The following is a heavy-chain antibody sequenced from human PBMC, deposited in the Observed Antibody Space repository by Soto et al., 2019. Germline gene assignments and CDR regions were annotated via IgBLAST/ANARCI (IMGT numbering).Heavy chain of an antibody. CDR1: GGSISSYY. CDR2: IYYSGST. CDR3: ARERRIAAAGTIGLDP. D-gene: IGHD6-13*01. J-gene: IGHJ5*02. V-gene: IGHV4-59*01. Sequence: QVQLQESGPGLVKPSETLSLTCTVSGGSISSYYWSWIRQPPGKGLEWIGYIYYSGSTNYNPSLKSRVTTSVDTSKNQFSLKLSSVTAADTAVYYCARERRIAAAGTIGLDPWGQGTLVTVSS.